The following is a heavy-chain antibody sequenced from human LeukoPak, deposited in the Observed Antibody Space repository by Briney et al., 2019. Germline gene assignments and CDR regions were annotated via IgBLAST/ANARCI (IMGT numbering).Heavy chain of an antibody. CDR1: GYTFTCYG. D-gene: IGHD2-15*01. J-gene: IGHJ4*02. V-gene: IGHV1-18*01. CDR3: ARDVDSYQESYYDY. Sequence: ASVKASCKASGYTFTCYGISWVRQAPGQGLEWMGWISAYNGNTNYAQKLQGRVTMTTDTSTSTAYMELRSLRSDDTAVYYCARDVDSYQESYYDYWGQATMVSVSS. CDR2: ISAYNGNT.